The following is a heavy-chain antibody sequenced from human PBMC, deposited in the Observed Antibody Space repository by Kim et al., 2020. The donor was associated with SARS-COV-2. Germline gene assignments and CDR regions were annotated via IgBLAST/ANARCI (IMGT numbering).Heavy chain of an antibody. Sequence: YADHVKGRFTISRDNSKNTLYLQMNSLRPEDTAVYYCAKGRIAAAGTLDYWGQGTLVTVSS. CDR3: AKGRIAAAGTLDY. V-gene: IGHV3-30*02. J-gene: IGHJ4*02. D-gene: IGHD6-13*01.